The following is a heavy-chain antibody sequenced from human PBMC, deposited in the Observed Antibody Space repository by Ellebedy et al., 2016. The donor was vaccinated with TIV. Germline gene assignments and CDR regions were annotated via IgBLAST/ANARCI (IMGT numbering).Heavy chain of an antibody. J-gene: IGHJ6*02. V-gene: IGHV4-39*01. D-gene: IGHD5-18*01. CDR2: LFHRGNT. CDR3: ARGPEYSYGYGVYYYFYGMGV. Sequence: MPSETLSLTCTVSGGSISSNDNFRGWIRQAPGKGLEWIGSLFHRGNTYYHPSLKTRVTVSINTYKTQFSLKKRSVTAAKTAVYYCARGPEYSYGYGVYYYFYGMGVWGQGTTVTVSS. CDR1: GGSISSNDNF.